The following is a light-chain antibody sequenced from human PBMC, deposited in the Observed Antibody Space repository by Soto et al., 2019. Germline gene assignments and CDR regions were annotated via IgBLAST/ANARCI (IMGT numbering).Light chain of an antibody. CDR1: QSVSSY. CDR2: DAS. CDR3: QQRSNWIT. J-gene: IGKJ5*01. V-gene: IGKV3-11*01. Sequence: EIVLTQSPATLSLTPGERAILSCRASQSVSSYLAWYQQKPGQAPRLLIYDASNRATGIPARFSGSGSGTDFTLTISSLEPEDFAVYYCQQRSNWITFGQGTLLEI.